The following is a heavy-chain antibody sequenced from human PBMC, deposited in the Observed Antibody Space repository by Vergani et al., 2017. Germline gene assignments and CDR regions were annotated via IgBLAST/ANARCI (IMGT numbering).Heavy chain of an antibody. CDR2: IKQDGSEK. D-gene: IGHD6-13*01. Sequence: EVQLVESGGGLVQPGGSLRLSCAASGFTFSSYWMSWVRQAPGKGLEWVANIKQDGSEKYYVDSVKGRFTISRDNAKNSLYLQMNSLRAEDTAVYYCARDETIAAAGEGVYYYGMDVWGQGTTVTVSS. V-gene: IGHV3-7*01. CDR3: ARDETIAAAGEGVYYYGMDV. CDR1: GFTFSSYW. J-gene: IGHJ6*02.